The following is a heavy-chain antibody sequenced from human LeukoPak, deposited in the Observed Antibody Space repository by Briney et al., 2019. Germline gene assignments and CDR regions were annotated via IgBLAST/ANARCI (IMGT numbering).Heavy chain of an antibody. Sequence: ASVKVSYKASGYTFTSYYMHWVRQAPGQGLEWMGIINPSGGSTSYAQKFQGRVTMTRDTSTSTVYMELSSLRSEDTAVYYCARDISGDYYDSSGYLDYWGQGTLVTVSS. V-gene: IGHV1-46*01. CDR1: GYTFTSYY. D-gene: IGHD3-22*01. CDR2: INPSGGST. CDR3: ARDISGDYYDSSGYLDY. J-gene: IGHJ4*02.